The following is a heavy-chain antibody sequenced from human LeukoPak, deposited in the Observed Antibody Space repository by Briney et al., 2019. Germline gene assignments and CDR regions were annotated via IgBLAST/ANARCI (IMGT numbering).Heavy chain of an antibody. V-gene: IGHV4-4*07. J-gene: IGHJ6*02. CDR2: IYTSGIT. CDR3: ARSHYESSGHYYFGLDV. Sequence: SETLSLTCTVYGGSISPYYWSWIRQPAGKGLEWIGRIYTSGITNFNPSLKSRVTMSVDASENQFSLKVSSVTAADTAVYYCARSHYESSGHYYFGLDVWGQGTAVTVSS. D-gene: IGHD3-22*01. CDR1: GGSISPYY.